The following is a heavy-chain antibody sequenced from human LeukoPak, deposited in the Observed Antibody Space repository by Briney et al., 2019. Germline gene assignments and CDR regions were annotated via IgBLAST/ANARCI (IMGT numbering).Heavy chain of an antibody. Sequence: ASVKVSCKVSGYTLTELSMHWVRQAPGKGLEWMGGFDPEDGETIYAQKFQGRVTMTEDTSTDTAYMELSSLRSEDTAAYYCATIRLRFLEWLLNSWGQGTLVTVSS. CDR3: ATIRLRFLEWLLNS. CDR1: GYTLTELS. D-gene: IGHD3-3*01. V-gene: IGHV1-24*01. CDR2: FDPEDGET. J-gene: IGHJ5*02.